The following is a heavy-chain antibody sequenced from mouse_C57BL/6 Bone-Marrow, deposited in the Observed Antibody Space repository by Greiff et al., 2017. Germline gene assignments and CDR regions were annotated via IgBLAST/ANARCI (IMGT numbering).Heavy chain of an antibody. CDR2: IYPRSGNT. D-gene: IGHD1-1*01. CDR3: ARSLLLFAY. CDR1: GYTFTSYG. V-gene: IGHV1-81*01. J-gene: IGHJ3*01. Sequence: QVQLQQSGAELARPGASVKLSCKASGYTFTSYGISWVKQRTGQGLEWIGEIYPRSGNTYYNEKFKGKATLTADKSSSTAYMELRSLTSEASAVYFCARSLLLFAYWGQGTLVTVSA.